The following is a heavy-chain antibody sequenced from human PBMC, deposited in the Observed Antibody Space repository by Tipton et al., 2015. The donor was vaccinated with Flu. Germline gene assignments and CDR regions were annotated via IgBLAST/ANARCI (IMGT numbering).Heavy chain of an antibody. J-gene: IGHJ4*02. CDR3: ARVLLVYYDSSGYYDY. CDR1: GFTFSSYA. D-gene: IGHD3-22*01. CDR2: ISYDGSNK. Sequence: RSLRLSCAASGFTFSSYAMHWVRQAPGKGLEWVAVISYDGSNKYYADSVKGRFTISRDNSKNTLYLQMNSLRAEDTAVYHCARVLLVYYDSSGYYDYWGQGTLVTVSS. V-gene: IGHV3-30-3*01.